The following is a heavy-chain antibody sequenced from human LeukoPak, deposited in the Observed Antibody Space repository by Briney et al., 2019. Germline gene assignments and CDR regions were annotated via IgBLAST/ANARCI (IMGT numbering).Heavy chain of an antibody. Sequence: APVTVSCTTSAYTFTVNHLHWVRQAPGQGLEWMGGINPNSGGTKSAQKFQGRVTMTRDTSFSTAYMVLSGLRSDDTAVYYCARGLVGTTIGFDYWGQGTLVTVSS. CDR2: INPNSGGT. V-gene: IGHV1-2*02. J-gene: IGHJ4*02. CDR1: AYTFTVNH. CDR3: ARGLVGTTIGFDY. D-gene: IGHD1-26*01.